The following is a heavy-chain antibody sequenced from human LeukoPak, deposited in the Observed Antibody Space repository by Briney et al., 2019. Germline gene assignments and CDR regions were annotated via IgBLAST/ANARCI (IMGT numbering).Heavy chain of an antibody. Sequence: GGSLRHSCAASGFTFSSYGMHWVRQAPGKGLEWVAVISYDGSNKYYADSVKGRFTISRDNSKNTLYLQMNSLRAEDTAVYYCAKVGFGESNFDYWGQGTLVTVSS. V-gene: IGHV3-30*18. CDR1: GFTFSSYG. J-gene: IGHJ4*02. D-gene: IGHD3-10*01. CDR3: AKVGFGESNFDY. CDR2: ISYDGSNK.